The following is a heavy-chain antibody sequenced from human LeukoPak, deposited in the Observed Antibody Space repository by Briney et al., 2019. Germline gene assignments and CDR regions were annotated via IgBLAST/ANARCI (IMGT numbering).Heavy chain of an antibody. CDR1: GASISSGAYS. V-gene: IGHV4-31*03. Sequence: SETLSLTCTVSGASISSGAYSWSWVRQHPGKGLEWIAYIYYSGDTYYNPSLKRRVTISVDTSKNQFSLKLSSVTAADTAVYYCARTITIFGALGYFDYWGQGTLVTVSS. D-gene: IGHD3-3*01. J-gene: IGHJ4*02. CDR2: IYYSGDT. CDR3: ARTITIFGALGYFDY.